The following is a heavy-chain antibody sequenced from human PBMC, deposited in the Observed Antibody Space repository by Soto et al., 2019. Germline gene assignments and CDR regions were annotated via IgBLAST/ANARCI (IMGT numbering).Heavy chain of an antibody. J-gene: IGHJ5*02. D-gene: IGHD2-2*01. CDR1: GGSFSGYY. CDR3: ARGPGIVVVPAARMNWFDP. V-gene: IGHV4-34*01. Sequence: SETLSLTCAVYGGSFSGYYWSWIRQPPGKGLEWIGEINHSGSTNYNPSLKSRVTISVDTSKNQFSLKLSSVTAADTAVYYCARGPGIVVVPAARMNWFDPWGQGTLVTVSS. CDR2: INHSGST.